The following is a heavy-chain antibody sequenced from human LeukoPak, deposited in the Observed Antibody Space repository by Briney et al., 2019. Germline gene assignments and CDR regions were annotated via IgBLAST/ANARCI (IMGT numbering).Heavy chain of an antibody. Sequence: GGSLRLPCAASGFTFSSYAMTWVRQAPGKGLEWVSVIGRYGGDIQYADSVKGRFTISRDNSKNTLYLQMNSLRAEDTAVYYCAKYAPPTTVVTRFFDYWGQGTLVTVSS. CDR3: AKYAPPTTVVTRFFDY. D-gene: IGHD4-23*01. CDR2: IGRYGGDI. CDR1: GFTFSSYA. V-gene: IGHV3-23*01. J-gene: IGHJ4*02.